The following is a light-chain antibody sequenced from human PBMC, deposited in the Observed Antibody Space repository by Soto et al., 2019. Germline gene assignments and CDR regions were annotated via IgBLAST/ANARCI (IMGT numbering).Light chain of an antibody. CDR3: QQYNSYSQT. V-gene: IGKV1-5*03. J-gene: IGKJ1*01. CDR1: QTISSW. CDR2: KAS. Sequence: DIQMTQSPSTLSGSVGDRVTITCLASQTISSWLAWYQQKPGKAPKLLIYKASTLKSGVPSRFSGSGSGTEFTLTISSLQPDDFATYYCQQYNSYSQTFGQGTKVDIK.